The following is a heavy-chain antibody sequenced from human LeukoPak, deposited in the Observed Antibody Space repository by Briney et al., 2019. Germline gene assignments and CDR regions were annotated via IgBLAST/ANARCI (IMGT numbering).Heavy chain of an antibody. D-gene: IGHD3-10*01. CDR2: ISGSGGST. Sequence: GGSLRLSCAASGFTFSCYGMSWVRQAPGKGLEWVSAISGSGGSTYYADSVKGRFTISRDNSKNTLYLQMNSLRAEDTAVYYCAKDWITMEGHYYYYMDVWGKGTTVTISS. CDR1: GFTFSCYG. CDR3: AKDWITMEGHYYYYMDV. J-gene: IGHJ6*03. V-gene: IGHV3-23*01.